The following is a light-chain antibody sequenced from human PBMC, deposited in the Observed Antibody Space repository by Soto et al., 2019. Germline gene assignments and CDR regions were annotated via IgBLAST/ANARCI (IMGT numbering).Light chain of an antibody. CDR3: QQYNNWPAIT. CDR1: QSLSTSY. J-gene: IGKJ5*01. CDR2: DAS. Sequence: DIVLTQSPGTLSLSPGERATLSCRASQSLSTSYLAWYQQKPGQAPRLLIYDASNRATGIPARFSGSGSGTDFTLTISSLQSEDFAIYYCQQYNNWPAITFGQGTRLEIK. V-gene: IGKV3D-20*02.